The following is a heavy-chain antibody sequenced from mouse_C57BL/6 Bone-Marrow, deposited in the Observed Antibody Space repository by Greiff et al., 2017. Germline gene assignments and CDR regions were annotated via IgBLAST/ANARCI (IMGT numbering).Heavy chain of an antibody. D-gene: IGHD2-4*01. CDR3: ARHERYYDYEGYFDY. CDR1: GYIFTEYT. CDR2: FYPGSGSI. J-gene: IGHJ2*01. Sequence: VQLQQSGAELVKPGASVKLSCKASGYIFTEYTIHWVKQRSGQGLEWIGWFYPGSGSIKYNERFKDKATLTADKSSNTGYMELSRLTSEDSAVYFCARHERYYDYEGYFDYWGQGTTLTVSS. V-gene: IGHV1-62-2*01.